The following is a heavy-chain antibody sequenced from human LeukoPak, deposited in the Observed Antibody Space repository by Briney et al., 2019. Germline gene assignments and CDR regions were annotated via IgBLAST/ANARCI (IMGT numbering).Heavy chain of an antibody. CDR1: GFTFANYA. V-gene: IGHV3-23*01. D-gene: IGHD2-2*01. J-gene: IGHJ5*02. CDR3: AKGVSTTRTYNWFDP. CDR2: ISASGYST. Sequence: GGSLRLSCAASGFTFANYAMSWVRQAPGKGLEWVSGISASGYSTYYADSVTGRFTISRDNSKNTLYLQMNSLRAEDTAVYYCAKGVSTTRTYNWFDPRGQGTLVTVSS.